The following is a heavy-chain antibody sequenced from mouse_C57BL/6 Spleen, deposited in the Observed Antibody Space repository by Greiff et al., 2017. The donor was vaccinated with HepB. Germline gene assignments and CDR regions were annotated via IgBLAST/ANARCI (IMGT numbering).Heavy chain of an antibody. D-gene: IGHD1-1*02. J-gene: IGHJ2*01. CDR1: GFTFSDYG. CDR2: ISNLAYSI. V-gene: IGHV5-15*01. Sequence: EVKLMESGGGLVQPGGSLKLSCAASGFTFSDYGMAWVRQAPRKGPEWVAFISNLAYSIYYADTVTGRFTISRENAKNTLYLEMSSLRSEDTAMYYCARTRPLFYYFDYWGQGTTLTVSS. CDR3: ARTRPLFYYFDY.